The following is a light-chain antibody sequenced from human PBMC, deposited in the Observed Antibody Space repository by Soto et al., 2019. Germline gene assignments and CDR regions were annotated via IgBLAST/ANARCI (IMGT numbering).Light chain of an antibody. CDR1: QGIGND. J-gene: IGKJ1*01. CDR2: AAS. V-gene: IGKV1-6*01. Sequence: AIQMTQSPSSLSASVGDRVNITCRASQGIGNDLGWYQQKPGKAPKLLIYAASNLPSGVPSRFSGSGSGTDFTLTISRLEPEDFAVYYCQQYGSSGTFGQGTKVDIK. CDR3: QQYGSSGT.